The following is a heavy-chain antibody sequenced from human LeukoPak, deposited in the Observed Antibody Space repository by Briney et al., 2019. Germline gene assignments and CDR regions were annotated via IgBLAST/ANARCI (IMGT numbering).Heavy chain of an antibody. V-gene: IGHV3-30*03. D-gene: IGHD3-10*01. CDR1: GFTFSSCG. CDR2: ISYDGSNK. CDR3: ARAYGSYYYYGMDV. J-gene: IGHJ6*02. Sequence: GRSLRLSCAASGFTFSSCGMHWVRQAPGKGLEWVAVISYDGSNKYYVDSVKGRFTISRDNSKNTLYLQMNSLRAEDTAVYYCARAYGSYYYYGMDVWGQGTTVTVSS.